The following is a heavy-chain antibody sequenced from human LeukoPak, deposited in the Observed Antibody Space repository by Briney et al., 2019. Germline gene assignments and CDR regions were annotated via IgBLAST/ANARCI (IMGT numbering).Heavy chain of an antibody. D-gene: IGHD1-26*01. CDR1: GFTFSSYA. J-gene: IGHJ6*03. Sequence: GGSLRLSCAASGFTFSSYAMSWVRQAPGKGLEWVSGITWNSGDIGYADSVKGRFTISRDNAKNSLYLQMNSLRAEDTAVYYCAREPAHQWELLEVIYYYYYLDVWGKGTTVTVSS. V-gene: IGHV3-21*01. CDR3: AREPAHQWELLEVIYYYYYLDV. CDR2: ITWNSGDI.